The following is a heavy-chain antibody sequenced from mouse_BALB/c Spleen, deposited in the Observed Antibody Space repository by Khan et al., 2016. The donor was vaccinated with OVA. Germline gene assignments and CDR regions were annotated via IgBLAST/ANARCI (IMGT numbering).Heavy chain of an antibody. V-gene: IGHV2-2*01. CDR1: GFSLTTYG. Sequence: QVQLKQSGPGLVQPSQSLSITCTVSGFSLTTYGVNWVRQSPGKGLLCLGLIWSGGNTDYNAAFISRLSITKANSNSQVFFKMNSMQADDTAMYYCAKKYYMCDVTCWGEGTLVTVSA. J-gene: IGHJ3*01. CDR2: IWSGGNT. D-gene: IGHD2-14*01. CDR3: AKKYYMCDVTC.